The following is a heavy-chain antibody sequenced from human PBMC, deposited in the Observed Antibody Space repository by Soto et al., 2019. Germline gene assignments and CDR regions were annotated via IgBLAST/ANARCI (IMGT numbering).Heavy chain of an antibody. D-gene: IGHD3-22*01. Sequence: GASVKVSCKASGYTFTGYYMHWVRQAPGQGLEWMGWINPNSGGTNYAQKFQGRVTMTRDTSISTAYMELSRLRSDDTAVYYCARLDDSSGYYFDYWGQGTLVTVSS. J-gene: IGHJ4*02. V-gene: IGHV1-2*02. CDR3: ARLDDSSGYYFDY. CDR1: GYTFTGYY. CDR2: INPNSGGT.